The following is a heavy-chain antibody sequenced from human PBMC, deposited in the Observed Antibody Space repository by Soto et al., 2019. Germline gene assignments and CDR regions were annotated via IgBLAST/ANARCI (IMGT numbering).Heavy chain of an antibody. D-gene: IGHD2-15*01. Sequence: GGSLRLSCAASGFTFSSYAMSWVRQAPGKGLEWVSAISGSGGSTYYADSVKGRFTISRDNSKNTLYLQMNSLRAEDTAVYYCAKGRYCSGGSCRDFVKLDYWGQGTLVTVSS. CDR2: ISGSGGST. V-gene: IGHV3-23*01. J-gene: IGHJ4*02. CDR1: GFTFSSYA. CDR3: AKGRYCSGGSCRDFVKLDY.